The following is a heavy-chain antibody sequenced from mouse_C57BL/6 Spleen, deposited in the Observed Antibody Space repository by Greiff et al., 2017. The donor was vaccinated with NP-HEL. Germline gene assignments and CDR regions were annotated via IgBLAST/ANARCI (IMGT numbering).Heavy chain of an antibody. Sequence: QVQLKQSGAELVKPGASVKMSCKASGYTFTSYWITWVKQRPGQGLEWIGDIYPGSGSTNYNEKFKSKATLTVDTSSSPAYMQLSILTSGYFAVYYCARGDDYYGSFYAMDYWGQGTSVTVSS. V-gene: IGHV1-55*01. J-gene: IGHJ4*01. CDR2: IYPGSGST. CDR1: GYTFTSYW. CDR3: ARGDDYYGSFYAMDY. D-gene: IGHD1-1*01.